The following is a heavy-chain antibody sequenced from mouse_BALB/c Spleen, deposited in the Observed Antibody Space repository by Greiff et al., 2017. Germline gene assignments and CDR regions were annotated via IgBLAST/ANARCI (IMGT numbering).Heavy chain of an antibody. D-gene: IGHD1-1*01. CDR3: ARYYGSFDY. J-gene: IGHJ2*01. CDR1: GFTFSSFG. V-gene: IGHV5-17*02. Sequence: EVHLVESGGGLVQPGGSRKLSCAASGFTFSSFGMHWVRQAPEKGLEWVAYISSGSSTIYYADTVKGRFTISRDNPKNTLFLQMTSLRSEDTAMYYCARYYGSFDYWGQGTTLTVSS. CDR2: ISSGSSTI.